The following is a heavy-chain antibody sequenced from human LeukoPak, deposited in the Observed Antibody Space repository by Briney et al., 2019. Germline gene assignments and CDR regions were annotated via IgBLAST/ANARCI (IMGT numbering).Heavy chain of an antibody. CDR2: ISAYNGYT. J-gene: IGHJ1*01. D-gene: IGHD4-11*01. V-gene: IGHV1-18*01. CDR3: ARDKAVTTELTQYFQH. Sequence: ASVRVSCKTSGYTFTNYGVSWVRQAPGQGLEWMGWISAYNGYTNYAQKLQVRVTMTTDTSTSTAYMELRSLTSDDTAVYYCARDKAVTTELTQYFQHWGQGTLVTVSS. CDR1: GYTFTNYG.